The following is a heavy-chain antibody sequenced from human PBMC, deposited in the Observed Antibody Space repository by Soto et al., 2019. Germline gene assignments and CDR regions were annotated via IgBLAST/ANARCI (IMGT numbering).Heavy chain of an antibody. D-gene: IGHD6-19*01. J-gene: IGHJ4*01. CDR1: GFTFSSYW. CDR2: IKQDGSEK. Sequence: EVQLVESGGGLVQPGGSLRLSCAASGFTFSSYWMSWVRQAPGKGLEWVANIKQDGSEKYYVDSVRGRFTLSRDNAKNSLQLQMNSLRAEDTAIHFCARVAYFNGWIFDYWGQGTLVTVSS. V-gene: IGHV3-7*01. CDR3: ARVAYFNGWIFDY.